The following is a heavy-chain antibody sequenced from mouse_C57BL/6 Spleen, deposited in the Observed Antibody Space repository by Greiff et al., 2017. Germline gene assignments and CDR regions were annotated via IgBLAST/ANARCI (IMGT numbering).Heavy chain of an antibody. V-gene: IGHV7-3*01. CDR2: IRNKANGYTT. CDR3: ARSFGVWDAMDY. D-gene: IGHD2-10*02. J-gene: IGHJ4*01. Sequence: EVMLVESGGGLVQPGGSLSLSCAASGFTFTDYYMSWVRQPPGKALEWLGFIRNKANGYTTEYSASVKGRFTISRDNSQSILYLQMNALRAEDSATYYCARSFGVWDAMDYWGQGTSVTVSS. CDR1: GFTFTDYY.